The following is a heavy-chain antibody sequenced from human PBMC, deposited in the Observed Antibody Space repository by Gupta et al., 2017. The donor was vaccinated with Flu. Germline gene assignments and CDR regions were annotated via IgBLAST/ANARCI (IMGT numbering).Heavy chain of an antibody. CDR2: ITTKRYSYAT. J-gene: IGHJ4*02. CDR3: IRPLGGDNEGFDY. V-gene: IGHV3-73*01. CDR1: GSTFSGPA. D-gene: IGHD3-10*01. Sequence: GSTFSGPAVHWVRQASGKGLEWIGRITTKRYSYATAYAASVKGRFTISRDDSRNTAYQQMNSLETEDTAVYYCIRPLGGDNEGFDYWGQGTLVTVSS.